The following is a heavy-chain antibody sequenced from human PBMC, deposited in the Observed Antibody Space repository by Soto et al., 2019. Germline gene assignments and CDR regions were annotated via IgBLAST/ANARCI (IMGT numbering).Heavy chain of an antibody. CDR3: ATSVNSAMAFDY. D-gene: IGHD5-18*01. CDR1: GYTFTHYY. Sequence: ASVKVSCKASGYTFTHYYIHWVRQAPGQGLEWMGIINPNGGITAYAQKFRAGFTMTRDTSTSTVYLELSSLRSEDSAIYYCATSVNSAMAFDYWGQGTLVTVSS. J-gene: IGHJ4*02. V-gene: IGHV1-46*01. CDR2: INPNGGIT.